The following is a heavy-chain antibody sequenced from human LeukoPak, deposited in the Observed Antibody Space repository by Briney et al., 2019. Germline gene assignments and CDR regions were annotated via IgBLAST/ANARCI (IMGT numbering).Heavy chain of an antibody. CDR2: ISGSGGST. V-gene: IGHV3-23*01. D-gene: IGHD6-19*01. Sequence: GGSLRLSCAASGFTFSSYAMSWVRQAPGKGLEWVSAISGSGGSTYYADSVKGRFTISRDNSKNTLYLQMNSLRAEDTAVYYCAKDPYSSGWLSWFDPWGQGTLVTVSS. CDR3: AKDPYSSGWLSWFDP. J-gene: IGHJ5*02. CDR1: GFTFSSYA.